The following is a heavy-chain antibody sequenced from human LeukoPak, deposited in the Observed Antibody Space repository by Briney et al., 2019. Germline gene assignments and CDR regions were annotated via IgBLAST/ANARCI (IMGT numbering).Heavy chain of an antibody. CDR3: ARDQGGSYYQDAFDI. J-gene: IGHJ3*02. D-gene: IGHD1-26*01. V-gene: IGHV1-18*01. Sequence: ASVKVSCKASGYTFTSYGINWVRQAPGQGLEWMGWISAYNGNTNYAQKLQSRVTMTTDTSTSTAYMELRSLRSDDTAVYYCARDQGGSYYQDAFDIWGQGTMVTVSS. CDR1: GYTFTSYG. CDR2: ISAYNGNT.